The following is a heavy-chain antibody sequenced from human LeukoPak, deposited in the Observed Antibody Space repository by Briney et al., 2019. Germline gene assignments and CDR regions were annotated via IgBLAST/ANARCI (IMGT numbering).Heavy chain of an antibody. CDR3: STDPRSLLY. Sequence: GGSLRLSCAASGFTLSTYSMNWVRQAPGKGLERVSSISSSSSYIYYADSLKGRFTISRDNSDNTQFLEMNSLRPEDTALYYCSTDPRSLLYWGHGTLVTVSS. D-gene: IGHD4-17*01. CDR1: GFTLSTYS. CDR2: ISSSSSYI. V-gene: IGHV3-21*04. J-gene: IGHJ4*01.